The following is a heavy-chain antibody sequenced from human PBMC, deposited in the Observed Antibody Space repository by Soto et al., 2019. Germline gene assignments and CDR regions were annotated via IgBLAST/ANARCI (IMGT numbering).Heavy chain of an antibody. D-gene: IGHD2-2*01. Sequence: ASVKVSCXASGGTFSSYAISWVRQAPGQGLEWMGGIIPIFGNTGYAQKFQGRVTMSRNTSISTAYMELSSLTSDDTAVYYCARAVPAAKLNMDVWGKGTTVTVSS. CDR3: ARAVPAAKLNMDV. CDR1: GGTFSSYA. V-gene: IGHV1-8*02. J-gene: IGHJ6*03. CDR2: IIPIFGNT.